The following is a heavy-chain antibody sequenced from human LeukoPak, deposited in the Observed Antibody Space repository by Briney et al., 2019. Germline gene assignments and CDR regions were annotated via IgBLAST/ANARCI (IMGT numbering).Heavy chain of an antibody. CDR3: ARALLEGGGSYYP. D-gene: IGHD3-10*01. V-gene: IGHV1-46*01. CDR1: GYTFTGYY. J-gene: IGHJ5*02. CDR2: INPSGGST. Sequence: GASVKVSCKASGYTFTGYYMHWARQAPGQGLEWMGIINPSGGSTTYAQKFQGRVTMTRDTSTSTVYMELSRLRSEDTAVYYCARALLEGGGSYYPWGQGTLATVSS.